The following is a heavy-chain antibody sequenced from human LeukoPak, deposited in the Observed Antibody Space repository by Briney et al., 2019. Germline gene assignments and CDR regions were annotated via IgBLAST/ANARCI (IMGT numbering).Heavy chain of an antibody. J-gene: IGHJ4*02. D-gene: IGHD2-15*01. CDR1: GFTFSSYG. Sequence: GGSLRLSCAASGFTFSSYGMHWVRQAPGKGLVWVSRINSDGSSTSYADSVKGRFTISRDNAKNTLYLQMNSLRAEDTAVYYCARDQDFPGYFDYWGQGTLVTVSS. V-gene: IGHV3-74*01. CDR2: INSDGSST. CDR3: ARDQDFPGYFDY.